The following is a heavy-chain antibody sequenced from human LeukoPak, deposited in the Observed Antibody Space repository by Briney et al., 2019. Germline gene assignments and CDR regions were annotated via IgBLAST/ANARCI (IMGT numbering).Heavy chain of an antibody. D-gene: IGHD3-3*01. J-gene: IGHJ4*02. Sequence: SETLSLTCTVSGGSISSGDYYWSWIRQPPGKGLEWIGYIYYSGSTYYNPSLKSRVTISVDASKNQFSLKLSSVTAADTAVYYCATYYDFWSGYYFDYWGQGTLVTVSS. CDR2: IYYSGST. CDR3: ATYYDFWSGYYFDY. V-gene: IGHV4-30-4*01. CDR1: GGSISSGDYY.